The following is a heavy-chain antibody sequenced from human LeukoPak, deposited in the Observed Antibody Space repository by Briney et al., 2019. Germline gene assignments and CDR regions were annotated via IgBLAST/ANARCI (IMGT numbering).Heavy chain of an antibody. J-gene: IGHJ4*02. Sequence: ASVKVSCKASGYIFTNYGINWVRQAPGQGLEWMGWISAYNGNTKYTQKFQDRATMTTDTSTSTAYMELKTLRSDDTAVYFCARAGYSRFVDDLDYWGQGTLVTVSS. CDR3: ARAGYSRFVDDLDY. CDR1: GYIFTNYG. CDR2: ISAYNGNT. D-gene: IGHD1-26*01. V-gene: IGHV1-18*01.